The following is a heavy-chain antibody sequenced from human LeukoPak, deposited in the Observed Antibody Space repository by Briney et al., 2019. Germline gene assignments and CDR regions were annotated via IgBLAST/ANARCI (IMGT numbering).Heavy chain of an antibody. CDR3: AKASSWMQDYFDY. V-gene: IGHV3-30*02. Sequence: GGSLRLSCAASGFTFSSYGMHWVRQAPGKGLEWVSFIRYDGSNKYYADSVKGRFTISRDNSKNTLYLQMNSLRAEDTAVYYCAKASSWMQDYFDYWGQGTLVTVSS. CDR2: IRYDGSNK. J-gene: IGHJ4*02. CDR1: GFTFSSYG. D-gene: IGHD6-13*01.